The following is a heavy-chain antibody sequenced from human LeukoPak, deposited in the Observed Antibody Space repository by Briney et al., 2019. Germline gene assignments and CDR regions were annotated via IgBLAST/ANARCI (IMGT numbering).Heavy chain of an antibody. CDR1: GGSISSGGDY. V-gene: IGHV4-31*03. CDR2: IYYSGST. D-gene: IGHD4-17*01. Sequence: SQTLSLTCTVSGGSISSGGDYWSWIRQHPGKGLEWLGCIYYSGSTYYNPSLKSRVTISVDTSKNQFSLKLSSVTAADTAVYYCAREGATVTTNRGFDYWGQGTLVTVSS. CDR3: AREGATVTTNRGFDY. J-gene: IGHJ4*02.